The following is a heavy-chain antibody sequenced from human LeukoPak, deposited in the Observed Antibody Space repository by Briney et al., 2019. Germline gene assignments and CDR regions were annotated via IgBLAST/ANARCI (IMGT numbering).Heavy chain of an antibody. J-gene: IGHJ4*02. CDR2: ISGGAGTP. CDR3: AKRRTTVITMDYFDC. Sequence: PGGSLRLSCAASGFTFSSYAMSWVRQAPGKGLEWVSGISGGAGTPYYADSVKGRFTISRDNSKSTLYLQMTSLRAEDTAVYYCAKRRTTVITMDYFDCWGQGTLVTVSS. D-gene: IGHD4-17*01. CDR1: GFTFSSYA. V-gene: IGHV3-23*01.